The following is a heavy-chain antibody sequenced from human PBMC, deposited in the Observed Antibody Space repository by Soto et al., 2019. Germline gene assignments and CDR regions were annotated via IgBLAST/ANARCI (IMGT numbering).Heavy chain of an antibody. J-gene: IGHJ5*02. D-gene: IGHD3-10*01. Sequence: SETLSLTYSVSGGSISKFYWIWIPKTAGKGLEWMGRVYATGTTDYNPSLRSRVAMSVDISRKTFSLRLTSVTAADTGMYYCVRDGSKTLRDWFDPWGQGKLVTVSS. V-gene: IGHV4-4*07. CDR3: VRDGSKTLRDWFDP. CDR1: GGSISKFY. CDR2: VYATGTT.